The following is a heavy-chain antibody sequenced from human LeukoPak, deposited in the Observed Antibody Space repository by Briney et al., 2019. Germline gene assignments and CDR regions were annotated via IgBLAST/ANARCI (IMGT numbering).Heavy chain of an antibody. D-gene: IGHD3-22*01. Sequence: PGGSLRLSCAASGFTFSGSAMHWVRQASGKGLEWVGRIRTKANSYATTYAASVKGRFTMSRDDSKKTAFLQMNSLKTEDTAVYYCAKDYYYDSSGYDYWGQGTLVTVSS. J-gene: IGHJ4*02. CDR2: IRTKANSYAT. CDR3: AKDYYYDSSGYDY. V-gene: IGHV3-73*01. CDR1: GFTFSGSA.